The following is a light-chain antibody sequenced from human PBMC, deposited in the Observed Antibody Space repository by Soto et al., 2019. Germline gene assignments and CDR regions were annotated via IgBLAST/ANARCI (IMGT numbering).Light chain of an antibody. V-gene: IGKV3-20*01. CDR3: QQYGSSFT. J-gene: IGKJ3*01. CDR1: QSVSSSY. CDR2: VAS. Sequence: EIVLPQSPGTLSLSPGERATLSCRASQSVSSSYLAWYQQKPGQAPWLLIYVASSSATGIPDRFSGSGSGTDFTLSISRLEPEGCAVYYCQQYGSSFTFGPGTKVYIK.